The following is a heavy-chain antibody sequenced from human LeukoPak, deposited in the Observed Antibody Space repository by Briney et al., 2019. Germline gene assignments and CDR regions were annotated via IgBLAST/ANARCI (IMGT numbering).Heavy chain of an antibody. V-gene: IGHV4-59*11. CDR1: GGSISSHY. D-gene: IGHD2-21*02. CDR3: ARRAEMTALGLGNWFDP. J-gene: IGHJ5*02. Sequence: KTSQTLSLTCTVSGGSISSHYWNWIRQPPGNGLEWIGYIYYSGSTNYNPSLKSRVTISVDTSKSQFSLILSSVTAADTAVYYCARRAEMTALGLGNWFDPWGQGTLVTVSS. CDR2: IYYSGST.